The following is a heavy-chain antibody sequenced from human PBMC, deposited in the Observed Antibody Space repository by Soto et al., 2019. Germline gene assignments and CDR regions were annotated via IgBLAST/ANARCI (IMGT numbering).Heavy chain of an antibody. Sequence: LRLSCAASGFPFSSYGMHWVRQAPGKGLDWVAVIWYDGSSKDYADSVKGRFTISRDNAKNSLYLQLNSLRAEDTAVYYCARGFGDYVWGKGTLVTVSS. CDR2: IWYDGSSK. J-gene: IGHJ4*02. CDR1: GFPFSSYG. CDR3: ARGFGDYV. V-gene: IGHV3-33*01. D-gene: IGHD3-16*01.